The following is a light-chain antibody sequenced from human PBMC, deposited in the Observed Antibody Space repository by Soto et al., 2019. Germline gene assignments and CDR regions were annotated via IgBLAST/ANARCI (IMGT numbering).Light chain of an antibody. CDR1: QSVLYTANNINY. V-gene: IGKV4-1*01. CDR3: QQYYSLPLT. Sequence: DIVMTQSPDSLAVSLGERATINCKSSQSVLYTANNINYLAWYQQKPGQPPKLLIYWASTRESGVPDRFSGSGSGTDFTLTISSLQAEDVAVYYCQQYYSLPLTFGGGTKVEIK. J-gene: IGKJ4*01. CDR2: WAS.